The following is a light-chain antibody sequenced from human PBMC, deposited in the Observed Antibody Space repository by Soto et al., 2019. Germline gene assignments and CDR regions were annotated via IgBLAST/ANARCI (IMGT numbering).Light chain of an antibody. CDR3: QSYDSSLSGYV. CDR2: GNS. V-gene: IGLV1-40*01. CDR1: SSNIGAGYD. J-gene: IGLJ1*01. Sequence: CTGSSSNIGAGYDVHWYQQLPGTAPKLLIYGNSNRPSGVPDRFSGSKSGTSASLAITGLQAEDEADYYCQSYDSSLSGYVFGTGTKLTVL.